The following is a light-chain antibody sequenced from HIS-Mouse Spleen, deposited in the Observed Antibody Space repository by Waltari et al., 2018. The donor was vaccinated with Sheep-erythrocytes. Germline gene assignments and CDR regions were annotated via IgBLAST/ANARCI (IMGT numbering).Light chain of an antibody. V-gene: IGLV2-11*01. CDR3: CSYAGSYTYWV. Sequence: QSALTQPRSVSGSPGQSVTISCTGTSSDVGGYNYVSWYQHHPGKAPKLMIHDVSKRPSGVPDRVSGSKSGNTASLTSSGLQAEDEADYYCCSYAGSYTYWVFGGGTRLTVL. J-gene: IGLJ3*02. CDR1: SSDVGGYNY. CDR2: DVS.